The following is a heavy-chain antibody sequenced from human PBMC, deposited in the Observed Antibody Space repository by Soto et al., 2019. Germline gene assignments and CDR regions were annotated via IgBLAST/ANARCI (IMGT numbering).Heavy chain of an antibody. CDR1: GFTFGSYS. D-gene: IGHD1-26*01. Sequence: GGSLRLSCAASGFTFGSYSFSWVRQAPGMGLEWVSAITGSSSHTYYSDSVKGRFDVSRDNSKNTLYLQMNSLRAEDTAVYYCAQISYSGEYFPAYWSLGTLVTVSS. V-gene: IGHV3-23*01. J-gene: IGHJ4*02. CDR2: ITGSSSHT. CDR3: AQISYSGEYFPAY.